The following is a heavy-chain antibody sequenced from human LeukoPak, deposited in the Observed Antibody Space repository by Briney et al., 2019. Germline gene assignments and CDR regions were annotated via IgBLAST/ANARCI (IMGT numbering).Heavy chain of an antibody. CDR1: GFTFSSDW. D-gene: IGHD3-22*01. J-gene: IGHJ4*02. CDR3: ARDSLIYDSSGYYWQN. Sequence: GGSLRLSCAASGFTFSSDWMHWVRQVPGKGLVWVSRINSDGSRTSYADSVKGRFTISRDNAKNSLHLQMNSLRAEDTALYYCARDSLIYDSSGYYWQNWGQGTLVTVSS. CDR2: INSDGSRT. V-gene: IGHV3-74*01.